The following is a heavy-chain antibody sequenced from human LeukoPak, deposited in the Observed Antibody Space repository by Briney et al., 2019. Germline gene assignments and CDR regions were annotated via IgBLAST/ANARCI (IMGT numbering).Heavy chain of an antibody. D-gene: IGHD3-9*01. CDR1: GGSISSSSYY. CDR3: ASDWSLGY. J-gene: IGHJ4*02. V-gene: IGHV4-39*07. Sequence: PSETLSLTXTVSGGSISSSSYYWGWIRQPPGKGLEWIGEINHSGSTNYNPSLKSRVTISVDTSKNQFSLKLSSVTAADTAVYYCASDWSLGYWGQGTLVTVSS. CDR2: INHSGST.